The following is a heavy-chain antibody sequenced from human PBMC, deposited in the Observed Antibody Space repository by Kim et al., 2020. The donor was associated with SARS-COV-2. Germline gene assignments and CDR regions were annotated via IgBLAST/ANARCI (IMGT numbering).Heavy chain of an antibody. Sequence: ASVKVSCKASGYTFTGYYMHWVRQAPGQGLEWMGRINPNSGGTNYAQKFQGRVTMTRDTSISTAYMELSRLRSDDTAVYYCARDRNTIFGVVFIPDRYAMDVWGQGTTVTVYS. CDR2: INPNSGGT. CDR1: GYTFTGYY. J-gene: IGHJ6*02. CDR3: ARDRNTIFGVVFIPDRYAMDV. V-gene: IGHV1-2*06. D-gene: IGHD3-3*01.